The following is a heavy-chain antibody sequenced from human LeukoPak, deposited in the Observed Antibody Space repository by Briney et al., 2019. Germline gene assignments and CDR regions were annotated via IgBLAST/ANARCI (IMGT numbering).Heavy chain of an antibody. CDR3: AKEWELLPPGAFDI. Sequence: PGGSLRLSCTASKFTFSNYGMQWVRQAPGKGLEWVAVVSSDGGTKYYADSVKGRFTISRDNSRNTMYLQMDSLRAEDTAVYYCAKEWELLPPGAFDIWGQGTMVTDSS. J-gene: IGHJ3*02. CDR1: KFTFSNYG. D-gene: IGHD1-26*01. CDR2: VSSDGGTK. V-gene: IGHV3-30*18.